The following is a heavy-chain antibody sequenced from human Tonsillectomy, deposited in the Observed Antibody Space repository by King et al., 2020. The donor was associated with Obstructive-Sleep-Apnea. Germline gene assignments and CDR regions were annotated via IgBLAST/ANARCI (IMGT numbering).Heavy chain of an antibody. Sequence: VQLVESGAEVKKPGESLKISCKGSGYSFTSYWIGWVRHMPGKGLEWMGNIYPGYSDTRYSPSFPGQVNSSADKSLSTAYLQWSSLKASDTAMYYCARSASGSPTTQFDYWGQGTLVTVSS. J-gene: IGHJ4*02. CDR1: GYSFTSYW. D-gene: IGHD3-10*01. V-gene: IGHV5-51*01. CDR3: ARSASGSPTTQFDY. CDR2: IYPGYSDT.